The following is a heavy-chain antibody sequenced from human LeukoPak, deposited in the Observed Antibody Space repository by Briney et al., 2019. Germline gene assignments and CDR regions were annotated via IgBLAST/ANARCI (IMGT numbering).Heavy chain of an antibody. CDR2: IKQDGGEK. J-gene: IGHJ4*02. CDR1: GFTFSSYW. D-gene: IGHD3-22*01. CDR3: ARWRSPWAKYYYDSSGPV. Sequence: GGSLRLSCAASGFTFSSYWMSWVRQAPGKGLEWVANIKQDGGEKYYVDSVKGRFTISRDNAKNSLHLQMNSLRAEDTAVYYCARWRSPWAKYYYDSSGPVWGQGTLVTVSS. V-gene: IGHV3-7*01.